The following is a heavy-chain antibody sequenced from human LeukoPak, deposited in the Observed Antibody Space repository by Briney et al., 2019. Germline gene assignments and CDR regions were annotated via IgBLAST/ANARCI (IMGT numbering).Heavy chain of an antibody. J-gene: IGHJ6*03. CDR3: ARAVVTPPYYYYYMDV. V-gene: IGHV3-7*01. CDR1: GFTFSSYW. D-gene: IGHD2-15*01. Sequence: GGSLRLSCAASGFTFSSYWMSWVRQAPGKGLEWVANIKQDGSEKYYVDSVKGRFTISRDNAKNSLYLQMNSLRAEDTAVYYCARAVVTPPYYYYYMDVWGKGTTVTISS. CDR2: IKQDGSEK.